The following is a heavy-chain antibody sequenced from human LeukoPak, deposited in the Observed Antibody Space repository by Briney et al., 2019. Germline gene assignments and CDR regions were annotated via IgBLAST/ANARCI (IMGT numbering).Heavy chain of an antibody. Sequence: ASVKVSCKASGGTFSSYAISWLRQAPGQGLEWMGGIIPIFGTANYAQKFQGRVTITTDESTSTAYMELSSLRSEDTAVYYCARDFNVAGISFGWFDPWGQGTLVTVSS. D-gene: IGHD6-19*01. V-gene: IGHV1-69*05. CDR3: ARDFNVAGISFGWFDP. J-gene: IGHJ5*02. CDR2: IIPIFGTA. CDR1: GGTFSSYA.